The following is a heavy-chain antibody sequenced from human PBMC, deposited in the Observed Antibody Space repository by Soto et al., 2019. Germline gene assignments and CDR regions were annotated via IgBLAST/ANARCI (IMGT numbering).Heavy chain of an antibody. CDR1: GGSISSSSYY. CDR2: IYYSGST. Sequence: QLQLQESGPGLVKPSETLSLTCTVSGGSISSSSYYWGWIRQPPGKGLEWIGSIYYSGSTYYNPSLKSRVTISVDTSKNQFSLKLSSVTAADTAVYYCARVTQQLLGEHFDYWGQGTLVTVSS. D-gene: IGHD6-13*01. V-gene: IGHV4-39*01. J-gene: IGHJ4*02. CDR3: ARVTQQLLGEHFDY.